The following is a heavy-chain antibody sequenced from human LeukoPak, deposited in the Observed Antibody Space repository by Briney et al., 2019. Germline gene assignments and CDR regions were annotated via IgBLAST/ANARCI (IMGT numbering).Heavy chain of an antibody. V-gene: IGHV3-11*06. J-gene: IGHJ4*02. D-gene: IGHD1-26*01. Sequence: GGSLRLSCAASGFTFSDYYMSWIRQAPGKGLEWVSYISSSSSYTNYADSVKGRFTISRDNAKNSLYLQMNSLRAEDTAVYYCAREGGEVQGYFDYRGQGTLVTVSS. CDR3: AREGGEVQGYFDY. CDR2: ISSSSSYT. CDR1: GFTFSDYY.